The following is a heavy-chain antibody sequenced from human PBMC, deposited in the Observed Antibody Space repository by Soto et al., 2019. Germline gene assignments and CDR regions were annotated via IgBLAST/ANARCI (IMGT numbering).Heavy chain of an antibody. CDR2: IKHSGST. D-gene: IGHD3-16*01. CDR1: GGSFSGYY. J-gene: IGHJ6*02. CDR3: ARGRGAKNTFYYSFGMDV. Sequence: SETLSLTCAVYGGSFSGYYWSWIRQPPGKGLEWIGEIKHSGSTNYNPSLKSRVTISVDTSKKQFSLKLNSVTAADTAVYYCARGRGAKNTFYYSFGMDVWGQGTTVTVSS. V-gene: IGHV4-34*01.